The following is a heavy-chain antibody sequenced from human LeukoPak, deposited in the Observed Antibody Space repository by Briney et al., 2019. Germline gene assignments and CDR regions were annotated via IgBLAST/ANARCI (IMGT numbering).Heavy chain of an antibody. V-gene: IGHV3-23*01. J-gene: IGHJ4*02. Sequence: PGGSLRLSCAASGFTFSSYAMSWVRQAPGRGLEWVSTFSGSGGSTYYADSVKGRFTISRDNSKNTLYLQMNSLRAEDTAVYYCARLYGGNSGYFDYWGPGTLVTVSS. CDR2: FSGSGGST. CDR1: GFTFSSYA. D-gene: IGHD4-23*01. CDR3: ARLYGGNSGYFDY.